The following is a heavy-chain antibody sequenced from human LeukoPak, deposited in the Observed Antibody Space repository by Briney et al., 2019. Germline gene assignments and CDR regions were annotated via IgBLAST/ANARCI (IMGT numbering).Heavy chain of an antibody. D-gene: IGHD3-22*01. CDR2: IYYSGST. Sequence: PSETLSLTCTVSGGSISSSSYYWGWIRQPPGKGLEWIGSIYYSGSTYYNPSLKSRVTISVDTSKNQFSLKLSSVTAADTAVYYCARQDRDSITMIVVVNSLIGAFDIWGPGTLVTVSS. V-gene: IGHV4-39*01. CDR3: ARQDRDSITMIVVVNSLIGAFDI. J-gene: IGHJ3*02. CDR1: GGSISSSSYY.